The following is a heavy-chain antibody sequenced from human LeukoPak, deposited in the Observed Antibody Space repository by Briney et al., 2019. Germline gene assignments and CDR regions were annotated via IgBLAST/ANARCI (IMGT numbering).Heavy chain of an antibody. J-gene: IGHJ4*02. CDR2: IYYSGST. CDR3: ARARGTPSGYSYGYGAYFDY. V-gene: IGHV4-59*01. Sequence: PSETLSLTCTVSGGSISSYYWSWIRQPPGKGLEWIGYIYYSGSTNYNPSLKSRVTISVDTSKNQFSLKLSSVTAADTAVYYCARARGTPSGYSYGYGAYFDYWGQGTLVTVSS. CDR1: GGSISSYY. D-gene: IGHD5-18*01.